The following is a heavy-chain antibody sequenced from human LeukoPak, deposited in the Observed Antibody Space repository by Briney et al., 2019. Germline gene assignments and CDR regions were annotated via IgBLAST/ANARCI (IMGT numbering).Heavy chain of an antibody. D-gene: IGHD1-26*01. J-gene: IGHJ4*02. CDR3: ARFRTEELLPDY. V-gene: IGHV5-51*01. CDR2: IYPGDSDT. Sequence: GGSLRLSCAASRFTFSSYAMSWVRQAPGKGLEWMGIIYPGDSDTRYSPSFQGQVTISADKSISTAYLQWSSLKASDTAMYYCARFRTEELLPDYWGQGTLVTVSS. CDR1: RFTFSSYA.